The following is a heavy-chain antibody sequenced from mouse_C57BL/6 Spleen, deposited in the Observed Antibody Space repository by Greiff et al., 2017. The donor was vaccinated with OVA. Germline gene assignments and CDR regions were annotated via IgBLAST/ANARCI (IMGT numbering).Heavy chain of an antibody. CDR3: ARPNLLNYAMDY. CDR1: GYTFTDYY. J-gene: IGHJ4*01. CDR2: INPYNGGT. D-gene: IGHD1-1*01. V-gene: IGHV1-19*01. Sequence: VQLQQSGPVLVKPGASVKMSCKASGYTFTDYYMNWVKQSHGKSLEWIGVINPYNGGTSYNQKFKGKATLTVDKSSSTAYMELNSLTSEDSAVYYCARPNLLNYAMDYWGQGTSVTVSS.